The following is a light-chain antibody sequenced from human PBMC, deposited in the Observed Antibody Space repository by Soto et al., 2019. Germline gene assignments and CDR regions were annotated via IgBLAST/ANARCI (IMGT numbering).Light chain of an antibody. J-gene: IGKJ3*01. CDR2: AAS. CDR1: QGIRNC. CDR3: QKYSSVPV. Sequence: DIQMTQSPTSLSASVGDRVTITCRASQGIRNCVAWYQQKPGKAPKLLIYAASTLQSGVPSRFSGSGSGTDFRLTINSLQPEDVATYSCQKYSSVPVFGPGTKVEIK. V-gene: IGKV1-27*01.